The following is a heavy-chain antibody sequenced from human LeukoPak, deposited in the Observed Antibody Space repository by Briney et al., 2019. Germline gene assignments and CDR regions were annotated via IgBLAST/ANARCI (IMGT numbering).Heavy chain of an antibody. D-gene: IGHD6-6*01. CDR3: ASQYVYSSSPMGFQH. Sequence: ASVKVSCKASGGTFSSYAISWVRQAPGQGLEWMGGIIPIFGTANYAQKFQGRVTITTDESTSTAYMEPSSPRSEDTAVYYCASQYVYSSSPMGFQHWGQGTLVTVSS. CDR2: IIPIFGTA. J-gene: IGHJ1*01. CDR1: GGTFSSYA. V-gene: IGHV1-69*05.